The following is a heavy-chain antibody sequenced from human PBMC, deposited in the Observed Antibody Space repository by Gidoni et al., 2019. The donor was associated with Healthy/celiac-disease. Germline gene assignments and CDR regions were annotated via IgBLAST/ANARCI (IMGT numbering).Heavy chain of an antibody. CDR3: ARGYSTGWGDF. V-gene: IGHV3-21*01. CDR1: GFTFSSYS. J-gene: IGHJ4*02. CDR2: ISSSSSYI. Sequence: EVQLVESGGGLVKPGGSLRLSCEASGFTFSSYSMNWVRQAPGKGLEWVSFISSSSSYIYYADSVKGRFTTSRDNAKNSLYLQMNSLRAEDTAVYYCARGYSTGWGDFWGQGTLVTVSS. D-gene: IGHD6-19*01.